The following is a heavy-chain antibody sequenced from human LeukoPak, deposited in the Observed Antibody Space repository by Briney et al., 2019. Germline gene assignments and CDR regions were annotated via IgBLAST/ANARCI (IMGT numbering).Heavy chain of an antibody. Sequence: SETLSLTCTVSGGSISSSSYYWGWIRQPPGKGLEWIGSIYYSGSTYYNPSLKSRVTISVDTSKNQFSLKLSSVTAADTAVYYCARHAENSGYDYGLYYYYYYYMDVWGKGTTVTVSS. J-gene: IGHJ6*03. CDR3: ARHAENSGYDYGLYYYYYYYMDV. D-gene: IGHD5-12*01. V-gene: IGHV4-39*01. CDR1: GGSISSSSYY. CDR2: IYYSGST.